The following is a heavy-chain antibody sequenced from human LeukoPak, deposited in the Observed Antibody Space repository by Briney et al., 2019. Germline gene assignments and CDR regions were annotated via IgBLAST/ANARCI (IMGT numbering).Heavy chain of an antibody. CDR2: INPNSGGT. J-gene: IGHJ4*02. V-gene: IGHV1-2*02. CDR3: ARAEDTMVRGVIKLGY. CDR1: GYTFTGYY. D-gene: IGHD3-10*01. Sequence: ASVKVSCKASGYTFTGYYMHWVRQAPGQGLEWMGWINPNSGGTNYAQKFQGRVTMTRETSISTAYMELSRLRSDDTAVYYCARAEDTMVRGVIKLGYWGQGTLVTVSS.